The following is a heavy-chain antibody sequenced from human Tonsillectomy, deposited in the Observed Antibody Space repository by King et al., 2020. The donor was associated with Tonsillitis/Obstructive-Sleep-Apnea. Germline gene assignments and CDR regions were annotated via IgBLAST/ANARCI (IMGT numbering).Heavy chain of an antibody. Sequence: VQLQESGPGLVKPSQTLSLPCTVSGGSISSGGYYWSWIRQHPGKGLEWIGYIYYSGSTYYNPSLKSRVTISVDTSKNQFSLKLSSVTAADTAVYYCARDRGASKYYYYGFDVWGQGTTVTVSS. CDR3: ARDRGASKYYYYGFDV. D-gene: IGHD1-26*01. CDR2: IYYSGST. CDR1: GGSISSGGYY. V-gene: IGHV4-31*03. J-gene: IGHJ6*02.